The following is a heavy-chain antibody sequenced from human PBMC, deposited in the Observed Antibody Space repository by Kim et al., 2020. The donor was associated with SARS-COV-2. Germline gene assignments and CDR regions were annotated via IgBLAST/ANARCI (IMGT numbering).Heavy chain of an antibody. CDR2: ISSSSSYI. J-gene: IGHJ4*02. Sequence: GGSLRLSCAASGFTFSSYSMNWVRQAPEKGLEWVSSISSSSSYIYYADSVKGRFTISRDNAKNSLYLQMNSLRAEDTAVYYCARDSTNHYDILTSYFDYWGQGTLVTVSS. D-gene: IGHD3-9*01. CDR1: GFTFSSYS. V-gene: IGHV3-21*01. CDR3: ARDSTNHYDILTSYFDY.